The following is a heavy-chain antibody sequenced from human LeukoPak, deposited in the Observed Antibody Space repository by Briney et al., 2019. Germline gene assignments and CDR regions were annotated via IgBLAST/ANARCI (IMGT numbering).Heavy chain of an antibody. CDR1: GFTFRKYS. CDR2: ISSNGHT. J-gene: IGHJ5*02. D-gene: IGHD2/OR15-2a*01. V-gene: IGHV3-64D*09. Sequence: GGSLRLSCSASGFTFRKYSMHWVRQGPGKGLEYVSAISSNGHTYYADSVKGRFTISRDNSKSTLYLQMSSLRPEDTAVYYCVKDNREEDWFDPRGQGTLVTVSS. CDR3: VKDNREEDWFDP.